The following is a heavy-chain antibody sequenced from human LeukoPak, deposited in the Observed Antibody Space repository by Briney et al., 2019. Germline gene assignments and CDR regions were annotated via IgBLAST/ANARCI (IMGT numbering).Heavy chain of an antibody. CDR1: GGSISSYY. CDR3: ASNYDSSGYYYFPFDY. V-gene: IGHV4-59*01. Sequence: SETLSLTCTVSGGSISSYYWSWIRQPPGKGLEWIGYIYYSGSTNYNPSLKSRVTISVDTSKNQFSLKLSSVTAADTAVYYCASNYDSSGYYYFPFDYWGQGTLVTASS. CDR2: IYYSGST. J-gene: IGHJ4*02. D-gene: IGHD3-22*01.